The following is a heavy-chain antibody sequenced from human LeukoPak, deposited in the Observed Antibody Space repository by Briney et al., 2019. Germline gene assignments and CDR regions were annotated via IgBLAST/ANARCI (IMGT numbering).Heavy chain of an antibody. CDR2: IYYSGST. D-gene: IGHD5-24*01. CDR1: GGPISSYY. J-gene: IGHJ5*02. CDR3: ARASDPWLQLT. V-gene: IGHV4-59*01. Sequence: SETLSLTCTVSGGPISSYYWSWIRQPPGKGLEWIGYIYYSGSTKYNPSLMSRVTISVDMSKNKYSLKLTSVTAADTAVYYCARASDPWLQLTWGQGTLVTVSS.